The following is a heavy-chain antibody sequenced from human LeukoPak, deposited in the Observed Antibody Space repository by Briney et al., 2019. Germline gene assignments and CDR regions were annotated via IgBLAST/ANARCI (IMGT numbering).Heavy chain of an antibody. CDR3: ARAGYSSSSPDFDY. CDR2: INHSGST. Sequence: SETLSLTCAVYGGSFSVYYWSWIRQPPGKGLEWIGEINHSGSTNYNPSLKSRVTISVDTSKNQFSLKLSSVTAADTAVYYCARAGYSSSSPDFDYWGQGTLVTVSS. D-gene: IGHD6-6*01. CDR1: GGSFSVYY. V-gene: IGHV4-34*01. J-gene: IGHJ4*02.